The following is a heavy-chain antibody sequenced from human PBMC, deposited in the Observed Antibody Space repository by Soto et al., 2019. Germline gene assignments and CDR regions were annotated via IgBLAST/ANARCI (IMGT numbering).Heavy chain of an antibody. V-gene: IGHV4-61*08. CDR2: IYYSGST. J-gene: IGHJ6*03. Sequence: PSETLSLTCAVSGGSISSGGYSWSWIRQPPGKGLEWIGYIYYSGSTNYNPSLKSRVTISVDTSKNQFSLKLSSVTAADTAVYYCARVGYSGYDFGVPKHDYYYYYMDVWGKGTTVTVSS. CDR3: ARVGYSGYDFGVPKHDYYYYYMDV. CDR1: GGSISSGGYS. D-gene: IGHD5-12*01.